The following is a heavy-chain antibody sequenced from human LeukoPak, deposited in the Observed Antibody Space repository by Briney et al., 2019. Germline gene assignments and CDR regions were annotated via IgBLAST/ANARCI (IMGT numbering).Heavy chain of an antibody. CDR3: ARGYCSGGSCSLFDY. Sequence: SETLSLTCTVSGGSISSYYWSWIRQPLGKGLEWIGYIYYSGSTNYNPSLKSRVTISVDTSKNQFSLKLSSVTAADTAAYYCARGYCSGGSCSLFDYWGQGTLVTVSS. J-gene: IGHJ4*02. CDR2: IYYSGST. CDR1: GGSISSYY. V-gene: IGHV4-59*01. D-gene: IGHD2-15*01.